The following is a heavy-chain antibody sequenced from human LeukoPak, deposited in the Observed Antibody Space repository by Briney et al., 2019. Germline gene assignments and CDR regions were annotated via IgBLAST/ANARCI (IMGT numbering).Heavy chain of an antibody. CDR1: GVTFSSYA. Sequence: GGSLRLSCAASGVTFSSYAMGWVHQAPGKGLEWVSAISGSGGSTYYADSVKGRFTISRDNSKNTVFLQMDSQRAEDTAIYYCANLYRSGWYFDYWGQGTLVTVSS. D-gene: IGHD6-19*01. CDR2: ISGSGGST. CDR3: ANLYRSGWYFDY. V-gene: IGHV3-23*01. J-gene: IGHJ4*02.